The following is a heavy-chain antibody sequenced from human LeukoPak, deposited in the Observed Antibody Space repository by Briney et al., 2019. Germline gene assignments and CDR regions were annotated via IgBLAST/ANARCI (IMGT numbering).Heavy chain of an antibody. CDR1: VGTFTSYA. CDR2: IIPIFGTA. J-gene: IGHJ5*02. CDR3: ARDDSRNWFDP. Sequence: SVKVSFKASVGTFTSYAISWVRQAPGQGLEWMGGIIPIFGTANYAQKFQGRVTITTDKSTSTVYMELSSLRSEDTAVYYCARDDSRNWFDPWGQGTLVTVSS. D-gene: IGHD2-15*01. V-gene: IGHV1-69*05.